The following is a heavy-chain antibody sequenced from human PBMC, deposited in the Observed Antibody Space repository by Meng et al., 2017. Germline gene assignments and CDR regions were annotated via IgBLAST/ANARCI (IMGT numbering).Heavy chain of an antibody. CDR2: IYHSGST. D-gene: IGHD6-19*01. CDR3: ARGRYSSGWDRFDY. CDR1: GGSISSSSW. J-gene: IGHJ4*02. Sequence: QLTGAGPGLVKPSGTLSLTCAVSGGSISSSSWWSWVRQPPGKGLEWIGEIYHSGSTNYNPSLKSRVTISVDKSKNQFSLKLSSVTAADTAVYYCARGRYSSGWDRFDYWGQGTLVTVSS. V-gene: IGHV4-4*02.